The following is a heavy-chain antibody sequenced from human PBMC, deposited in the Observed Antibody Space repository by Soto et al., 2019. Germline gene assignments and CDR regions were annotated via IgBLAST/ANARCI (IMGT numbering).Heavy chain of an antibody. CDR1: GYTFTSYG. V-gene: IGHV1-18*01. D-gene: IGHD1-1*01. J-gene: IGHJ4*02. CDR2: ISAYNGNT. CDR3: ARDLGGWNPGLDFDY. Sequence: ASVKVSCKASGYTFTSYGISWVRQAPGQGLEWMGWISAYNGNTNYAQKLQGRVTMTTDTSTSTAYMELRSLRSDDTAVYYCARDLGGWNPGLDFDYWGQGTLVTVSS.